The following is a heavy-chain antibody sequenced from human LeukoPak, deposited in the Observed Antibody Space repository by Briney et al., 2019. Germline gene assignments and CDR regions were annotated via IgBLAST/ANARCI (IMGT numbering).Heavy chain of an antibody. V-gene: IGHV4-59*01. D-gene: IGHD3-9*01. CDR1: GGSISSYY. CDR3: ARNYDILPHFDY. Sequence: SETLSLTCTVSGGSISSYYWSWIRQPPGKGLEWIGYIYYSGSTNYNPPLKSRVTISVDTSKNQFSLKLSSVTAADTAVYYCARNYDILPHFDYWGQGTLVTVSS. J-gene: IGHJ4*02. CDR2: IYYSGST.